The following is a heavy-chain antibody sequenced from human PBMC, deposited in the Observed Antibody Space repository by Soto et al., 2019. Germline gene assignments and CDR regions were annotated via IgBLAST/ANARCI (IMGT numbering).Heavy chain of an antibody. CDR2: ISYDGSNK. CDR3: AKDRGITMVRGAPI. J-gene: IGHJ4*02. D-gene: IGHD3-10*01. V-gene: IGHV3-30*18. CDR1: GFTFSSYG. Sequence: RLSCAASGFTFSSYGMHWVRHAPGKGLEWVAVISYDGSNKYYADSVKGRFTISRDNSKNTLYLQMNSLRAEDTAVYYCAKDRGITMVRGAPIWGQGTLVTVSS.